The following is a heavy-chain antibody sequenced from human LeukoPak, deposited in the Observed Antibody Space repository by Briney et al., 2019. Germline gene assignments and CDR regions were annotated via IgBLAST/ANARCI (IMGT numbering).Heavy chain of an antibody. J-gene: IGHJ4*02. V-gene: IGHV3-30*18. Sequence: PGGSLRLSCAASGFTFSSYGMHWVRQAPGKGLEWVAVISYDGSNKYYADSVKGRFTISRDNSKSTLYLQMNSLRAEDTAVYYCAKDFIASNVLRYFDWTLDYWGQGTLVTVSS. CDR1: GFTFSSYG. CDR2: ISYDGSNK. D-gene: IGHD3-9*01. CDR3: AKDFIASNVLRYFDWTLDY.